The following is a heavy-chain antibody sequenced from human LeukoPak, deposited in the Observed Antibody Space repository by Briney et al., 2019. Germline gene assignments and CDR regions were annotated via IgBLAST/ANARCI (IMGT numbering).Heavy chain of an antibody. V-gene: IGHV3-21*01. CDR2: ISSSSSYI. CDR1: GFTFSSYS. CDR3: ARGVNYDILTGYYSSGY. Sequence: GGSLRLSCAASGFTFSSYSMNWVRQAPGKGLEWVSSISSSSSYIYYADSVKGRFTISRDNAKNSLYLQMNSLRAEDTAAYYCARGVNYDILTGYYSSGYWGQGTLVTVSS. J-gene: IGHJ4*02. D-gene: IGHD3-9*01.